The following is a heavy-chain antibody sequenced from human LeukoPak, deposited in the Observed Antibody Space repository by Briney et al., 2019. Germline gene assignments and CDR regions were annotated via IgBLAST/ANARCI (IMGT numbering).Heavy chain of an antibody. Sequence: KSSETLSLTCAVSGGSIGSGGYSWSWIRQPPGKGLEWIGYIYHSGSTYYNPSLKSRVTISVDRSKNQFSLKLSSVTAADTAVYYCARGLGELTDYWGQGTLVTVSS. CDR1: GGSIGSGGYS. J-gene: IGHJ4*02. V-gene: IGHV4-30-2*01. CDR2: IYHSGST. D-gene: IGHD1-26*01. CDR3: ARGLGELTDY.